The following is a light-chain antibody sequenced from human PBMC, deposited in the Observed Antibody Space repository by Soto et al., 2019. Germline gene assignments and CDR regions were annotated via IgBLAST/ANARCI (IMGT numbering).Light chain of an antibody. J-gene: IGKJ5*01. CDR2: DAS. CDR3: QHRSTWPT. Sequence: DIVLTQSPATLSLSPVERATLSCMAGQSISTYLSWYQQKSGQAPSLLIYDASVRATVTPARFSGSGSGTAFTLTISSLEPEDVALYYCQHRSTWPTFGQGTRLEIK. CDR1: QSISTY. V-gene: IGKV3-11*01.